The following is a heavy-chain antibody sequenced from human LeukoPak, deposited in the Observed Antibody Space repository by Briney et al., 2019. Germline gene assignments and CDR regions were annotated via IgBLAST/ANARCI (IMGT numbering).Heavy chain of an antibody. J-gene: IGHJ4*02. D-gene: IGHD6-13*01. Sequence: PRASVKVSCKASGYTFTSYDINWVRQAAGQGLEWMGWMNPNSGNTGYAQKFQGRVTMTRNTSITTAYLDLSSLRSEDTAVYFCARDRGSISSRPGYWGQGTLVTVSS. V-gene: IGHV1-8*01. CDR2: MNPNSGNT. CDR1: GYTFTSYD. CDR3: ARDRGSISSRPGY.